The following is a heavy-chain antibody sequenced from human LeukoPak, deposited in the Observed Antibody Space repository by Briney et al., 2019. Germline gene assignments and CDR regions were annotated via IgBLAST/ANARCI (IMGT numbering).Heavy chain of an antibody. J-gene: IGHJ4*02. D-gene: IGHD6-19*01. CDR3: AKDQRSIAVAGYFGS. CDR2: ISYSGGST. V-gene: IGHV3-23*01. Sequence: PGGSLRLSCAASEFTFSSYAMSWVRQAPGKGLEWVSAISYSGGSTYYADSVKGRFTISRDNSKNTLYLQMNSLRAEDTAVYYCAKDQRSIAVAGYFGSWGQGTLVTVSS. CDR1: EFTFSSYA.